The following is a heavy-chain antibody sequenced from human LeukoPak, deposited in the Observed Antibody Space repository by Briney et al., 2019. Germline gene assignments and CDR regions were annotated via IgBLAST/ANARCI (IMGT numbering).Heavy chain of an antibody. CDR2: INHSGST. V-gene: IGHV4-34*01. J-gene: IGHJ4*02. Sequence: SETLSLTCAVYGGSFSGYYWSWIRQPPGKGLEWIGEINHSGSTNYNPSLKSRVTISVDKSKNQFSLKLSSVTAADTAVYYCARSGITIFGVVNYFDYWGQGTLVTVSS. CDR3: ARSGITIFGVVNYFDY. CDR1: GGSFSGYY. D-gene: IGHD3-3*01.